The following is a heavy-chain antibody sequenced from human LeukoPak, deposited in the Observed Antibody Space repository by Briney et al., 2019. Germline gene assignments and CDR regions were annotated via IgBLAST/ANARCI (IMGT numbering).Heavy chain of an antibody. V-gene: IGHV3-30*03. CDR2: ISHDGSHT. CDR1: GFIFSGFD. J-gene: IGHJ4*02. D-gene: IGHD6-19*01. Sequence: GGSLRLSCAASGFIFSGFDMYWVRQAPGKGLEWVAVISHDGSHTQHADSVKSRFTISRDNSKRTLYLQMNSLRLEDTAVYYCARVLTDSRGWYHFDYWGQGTLVTVSS. CDR3: ARVLTDSRGWYHFDY.